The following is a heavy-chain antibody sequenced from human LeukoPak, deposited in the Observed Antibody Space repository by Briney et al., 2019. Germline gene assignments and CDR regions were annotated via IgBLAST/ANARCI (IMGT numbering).Heavy chain of an antibody. V-gene: IGHV4-39*07. CDR1: GGSISTSNYY. D-gene: IGHD4-23*01. CDR2: IFYSGST. CDR3: ARAVGTSRNFFDY. Sequence: SETLSLTCTVSGGSISTSNYYWGWIRQPPGKGLEWIGNIFYSGSTYYSPSLKSRVTISLDTSRNQFSLNLSSVTAADTAMYYCARAVGTSRNFFDYWGQGTLVTVSS. J-gene: IGHJ4*02.